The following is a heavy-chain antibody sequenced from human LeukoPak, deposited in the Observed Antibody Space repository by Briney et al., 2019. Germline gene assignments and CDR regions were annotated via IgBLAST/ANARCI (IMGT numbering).Heavy chain of an antibody. CDR3: ARGYYSSCGY. Sequence: PRRSLRLSCAASGFTLSNYWMHWVPQAPQKGLVWVSRISSDGTSTNYPDSVKGRFHISRDNAKNTLYLQMNRLRADDTAVYYCARGYYSSCGYWGQGTLVTVSS. CDR1: GFTLSNYW. J-gene: IGHJ4*02. V-gene: IGHV3-74*01. CDR2: ISSDGTST. D-gene: IGHD6-13*01.